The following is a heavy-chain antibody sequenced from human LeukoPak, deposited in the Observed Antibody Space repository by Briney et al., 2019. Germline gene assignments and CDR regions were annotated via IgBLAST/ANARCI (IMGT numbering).Heavy chain of an antibody. J-gene: IGHJ4*02. V-gene: IGHV5-51*01. CDR3: TKRGLDS. CDR2: IYPGDSNT. CDR1: GYTFTNYW. Sequence: GESLQISCKGSGYTFTNYWIGWVRQMPGKGLEWMAIIYPGDSNTRYSPSFQGQVTISADKSISTAYLQWNSLKASDSAMYYCTKRGLDSWGQGTLATVSS.